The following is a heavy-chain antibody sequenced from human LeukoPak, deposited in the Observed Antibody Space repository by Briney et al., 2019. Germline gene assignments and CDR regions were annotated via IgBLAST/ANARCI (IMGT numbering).Heavy chain of an antibody. D-gene: IGHD2-2*01. V-gene: IGHV4-59*11. CDR3: ARFSSGCSTSSCYLTY. Sequence: SETLSLTCTVSAGSITGHYWTWIRQPPGKGLEWIGYIHHTGTAYYNPSLRGRVTISLDTSNNQFSLKLTSMTAADTAVYYCARFSSGCSTSSCYLTYWGQGTLVTVS. CDR1: AGSITGHY. CDR2: IHHTGTA. J-gene: IGHJ4*02.